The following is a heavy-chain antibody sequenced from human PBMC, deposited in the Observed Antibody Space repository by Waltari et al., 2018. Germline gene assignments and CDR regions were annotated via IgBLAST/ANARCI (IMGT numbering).Heavy chain of an antibody. CDR1: GYTFTSYD. CDR2: MNPNRGNT. D-gene: IGHD6-13*01. V-gene: IGHV1-8*01. CDR3: ARGYGYSSSWYDYYYYYYMDV. Sequence: QVQLVQSGAEVKKPGASVKVSCKDSGYTFTSYDINWVRQATGQGLEWMGWMNPNRGNTGYAQEFQGRVTVTRNTSISTAYVALGSLRSEDTAVYYCARGYGYSSSWYDYYYYYYMDVWGKGTTVTVSS. J-gene: IGHJ6*03.